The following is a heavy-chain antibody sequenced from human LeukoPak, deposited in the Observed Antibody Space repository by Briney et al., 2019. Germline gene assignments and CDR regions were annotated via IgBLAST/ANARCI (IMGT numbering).Heavy chain of an antibody. CDR3: TSRTTVVTPDAFDI. V-gene: IGHV3-30*01. CDR1: GFTFSSYV. J-gene: IGHJ3*02. CDR2: ISYDGSNK. Sequence: GGSLRLSCAASGFTFSSYVMHWVRQAPGKGLEWVAIISYDGSNKYYADSVKGRFTISRDNSKNTLYLQMNSLRAEDTAVYFCTSRTTVVTPDAFDIWGQGTMVTVSS. D-gene: IGHD4-23*01.